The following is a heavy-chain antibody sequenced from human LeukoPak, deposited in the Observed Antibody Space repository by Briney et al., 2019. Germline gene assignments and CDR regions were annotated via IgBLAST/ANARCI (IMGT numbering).Heavy chain of an antibody. D-gene: IGHD6-13*01. CDR1: GFTFSRYA. CDR2: ISGSGGST. Sequence: GGSLRLSCAASGFTFSRYAMSWVRQAPGKGLEWVSAISGSGGSTYYADSVKGRFTISRDNSKNTLYLQMNSLRAEDTAVYYCAKRDQPLLVFDYWGQGTLVTVSS. CDR3: AKRDQPLLVFDY. V-gene: IGHV3-23*01. J-gene: IGHJ4*02.